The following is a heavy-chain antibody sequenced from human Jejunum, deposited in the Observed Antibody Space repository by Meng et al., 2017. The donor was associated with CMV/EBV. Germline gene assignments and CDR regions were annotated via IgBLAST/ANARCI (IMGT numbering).Heavy chain of an antibody. CDR2: ISGSGDNI. V-gene: IGHV3-21*01. Sequence: STDSRNWVRKAQGKGLEWVSSISGSGDNIYYADSVKGRFTISRDNAKNSLFLQMNSLRAEDTAVYYCARGLMGCTSTSCYSGWFDPWGQGTLVTVSS. D-gene: IGHD2-2*02. J-gene: IGHJ5*02. CDR3: ARGLMGCTSTSCYSGWFDP. CDR1: STDS.